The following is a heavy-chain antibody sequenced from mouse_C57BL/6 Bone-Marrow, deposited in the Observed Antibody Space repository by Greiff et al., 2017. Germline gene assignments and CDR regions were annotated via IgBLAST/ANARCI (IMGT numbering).Heavy chain of an antibody. CDR2: ISGGGGNT. D-gene: IGHD1-1*01. Sequence: EVMLVGSGGGLVKPGGSLKLSCAASGFTFSSYTMSWVRQTPEKRLEWVATISGGGGNTYYPDSVKGRFTISRDNAKNTLYLQMSSLRSEDTALYYCASLITFAYWGQGTLVTVSA. CDR3: ASLITFAY. J-gene: IGHJ3*01. V-gene: IGHV5-9*01. CDR1: GFTFSSYT.